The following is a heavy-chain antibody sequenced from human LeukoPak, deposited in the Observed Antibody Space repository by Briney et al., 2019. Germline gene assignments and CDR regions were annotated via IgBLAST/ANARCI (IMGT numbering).Heavy chain of an antibody. D-gene: IGHD3-10*01. Sequence: GESLKISCKGSGYSFTSYWIGWARQMPGKGLEWMGLIYPGDSATIVGPSFQGQVTISADKSISTAYLQWSSLKASDTAMYYCARPPLYYSSGKGWYFDLWGRGTLVTVSS. J-gene: IGHJ2*01. CDR2: IYPGDSAT. CDR1: GYSFTSYW. V-gene: IGHV5-51*01. CDR3: ARPPLYYSSGKGWYFDL.